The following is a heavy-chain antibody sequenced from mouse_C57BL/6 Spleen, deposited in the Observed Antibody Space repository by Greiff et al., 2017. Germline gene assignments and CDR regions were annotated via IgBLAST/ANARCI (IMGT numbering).Heavy chain of an antibody. CDR2: ISYDGSN. CDR3: ARELRG. V-gene: IGHV3-6*01. CDR1: GYSITSGYY. Sequence: EVKVEESGPGLVKPSQSLSLTCSVTGYSITSGYYWNWIRQFPGNKLEWMGYISYDGSNNYNPSLKNRISITRDTSKNQFFLKLNSVTTEDTATYYCARELRGWGQGTTLTVSS. J-gene: IGHJ2*01. D-gene: IGHD1-1*01.